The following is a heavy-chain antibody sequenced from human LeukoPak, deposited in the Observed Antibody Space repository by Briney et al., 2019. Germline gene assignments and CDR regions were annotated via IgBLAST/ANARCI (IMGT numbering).Heavy chain of an antibody. D-gene: IGHD2-2*01. V-gene: IGHV7-4-1*02. CDR1: GYTLTNYA. CDR3: ARVQGYCSTTSCYPHY. CDR2: INTNTGNP. J-gene: IGHJ4*02. Sequence: ASVKVSCKASGYTLTNYALNWVRQAPGQGLEWMGWINTNTGNPTYAQGFTGRFVFSLDTSVNTAYLQISSLKADDTAIYYCARVQGYCSTTSCYPHYWGQGTLVTVSS.